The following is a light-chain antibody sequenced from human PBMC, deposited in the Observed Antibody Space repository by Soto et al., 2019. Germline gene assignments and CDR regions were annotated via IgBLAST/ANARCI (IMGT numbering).Light chain of an antibody. V-gene: IGLV1-40*01. Sequence: QSVLTQPPSGSGAPGQRVTISCTGSSSNIGAGYDVHWYQQLPGTAPKLLIYGNSNRPSGVPDRFSGSKSGTSASLAITGLQSEDEADYYCQSSDSSLNVVFGGGTKLTVL. J-gene: IGLJ2*01. CDR1: SSNIGAGYD. CDR2: GNS. CDR3: QSSDSSLNVV.